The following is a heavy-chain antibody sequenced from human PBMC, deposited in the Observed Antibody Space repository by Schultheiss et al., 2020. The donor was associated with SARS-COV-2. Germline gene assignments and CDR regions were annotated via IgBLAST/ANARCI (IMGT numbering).Heavy chain of an antibody. V-gene: IGHV1-18*01. D-gene: IGHD6-6*01. CDR2: ISAYNGNT. CDR3: ARGIAARPGGNWFDP. Sequence: ASVKVSCKASGYTFTSYGISWVRQAPGQGLEWMGWISAYNGNTNYAQKLQGRVTMTTDTSTSTAYMELRSLRSDDTAVYYCARGIAARPGGNWFDPWGQGTLVTVSS. J-gene: IGHJ5*02. CDR1: GYTFTSYG.